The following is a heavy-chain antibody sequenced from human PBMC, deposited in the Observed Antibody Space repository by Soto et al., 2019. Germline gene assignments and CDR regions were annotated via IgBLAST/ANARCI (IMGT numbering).Heavy chain of an antibody. J-gene: IGHJ6*03. CDR2: IGTAGDT. Sequence: EVQLVESGGGLVQPGGSLRLSCAASGFTFSSYDMHWVRQATGKGLEWVSAIGTAGDTYYPGSVKGRFTISGENAKNSLYLQMNSLRAGDTAVYYCARESSTSPYYYMDVWGKGTTVTVSS. CDR1: GFTFSSYD. D-gene: IGHD2-2*01. V-gene: IGHV3-13*01. CDR3: ARESSTSPYYYMDV.